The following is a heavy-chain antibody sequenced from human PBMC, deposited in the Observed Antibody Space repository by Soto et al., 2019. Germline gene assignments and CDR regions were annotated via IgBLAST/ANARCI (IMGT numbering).Heavy chain of an antibody. CDR1: GFTFSSYA. D-gene: IGHD6-13*01. J-gene: IGHJ4*02. CDR2: ISGSGGST. Sequence: EVQLLESGGGLVQPGGSLRLSCAASGFTFSSYAMSWVRQAPGKGLEWVSAISGSGGSTYYADSVKGRFTISRDNSKNTLYLQMNSLRAEDTTVYYCAKVRDSSSWYGPFDYWGQGTLVTVSS. V-gene: IGHV3-23*01. CDR3: AKVRDSSSWYGPFDY.